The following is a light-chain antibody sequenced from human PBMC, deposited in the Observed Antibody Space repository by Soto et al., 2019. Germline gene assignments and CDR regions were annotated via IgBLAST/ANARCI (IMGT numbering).Light chain of an antibody. Sequence: EIVLTKSPATLALSPGERATLSCRTSQSVSSYFAWYQQKPGRAPRLLIYDASNRATGIPARFIGSGSGTDFTLTINSLEPEDFAVYYCQQRSNWPITFGQGTRLEIK. CDR2: DAS. V-gene: IGKV3-11*01. CDR1: QSVSSY. J-gene: IGKJ5*01. CDR3: QQRSNWPIT.